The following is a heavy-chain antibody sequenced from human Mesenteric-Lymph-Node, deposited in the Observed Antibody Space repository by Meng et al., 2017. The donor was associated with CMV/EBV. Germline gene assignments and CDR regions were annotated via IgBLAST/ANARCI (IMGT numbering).Heavy chain of an antibody. D-gene: IGHD6-19*01. Sequence: GESLKISCTASGFTFTSYSINWVRQAPGKGLEWLSYISGSSTYIYHADSVKGRFTISRDNAKNSVYLQMNSLRAEDTAVYYCAKDLTGVAGTDYWGQGTLVTVSS. V-gene: IGHV3-21*01. CDR1: GFTFTSYS. CDR3: AKDLTGVAGTDY. J-gene: IGHJ4*02. CDR2: ISGSSTYI.